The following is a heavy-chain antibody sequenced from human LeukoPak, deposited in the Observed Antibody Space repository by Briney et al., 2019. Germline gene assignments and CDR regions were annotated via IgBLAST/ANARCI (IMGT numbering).Heavy chain of an antibody. J-gene: IGHJ2*01. CDR3: ARELAWYFDL. CDR1: GYTFTSYG. Sequence: GASVKVSCKASGYTFTSYGISWVRQAPGQGLEWMGWISAYNGNTNYAQKFQGRVTITADESTSTAYMELSSLRSEDTAVYYCARELAWYFDLWGRGTLVTVSS. CDR2: ISAYNGNT. V-gene: IGHV1-18*01. D-gene: IGHD1-1*01.